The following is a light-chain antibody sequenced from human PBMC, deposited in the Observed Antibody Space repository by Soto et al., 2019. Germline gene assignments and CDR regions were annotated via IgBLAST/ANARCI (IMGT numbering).Light chain of an antibody. J-gene: IGLJ2*01. CDR3: SSYASSNTLV. CDR2: EVS. V-gene: IGLV2-14*01. Sequence: QSALTQPPSVSGSPGQSITISCTGTSSDVGAYNYVSWYQQHPGKAPKLIIYEVSHRPSGVSNRFSGSKSGNTASLTISGLQAEDEADYYCSSYASSNTLVFGGGTKLTVL. CDR1: SSDVGAYNY.